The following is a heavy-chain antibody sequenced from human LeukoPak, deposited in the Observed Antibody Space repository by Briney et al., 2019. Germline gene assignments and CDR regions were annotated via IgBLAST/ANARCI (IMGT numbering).Heavy chain of an antibody. D-gene: IGHD3-9*01. CDR1: GFRFSSYD. Sequence: GGSLRLSCVGSGFRFSSYDMNWVRQAPGRGLEWLSYLTRTSSATWYADSVKGRFTIFRDNAKSSLYLQMNSLRVEDTAVYYCARVYDVLTGGFDHWGQGALVTVSS. CDR2: LTRTSSAT. V-gene: IGHV3-48*01. J-gene: IGHJ4*02. CDR3: ARVYDVLTGGFDH.